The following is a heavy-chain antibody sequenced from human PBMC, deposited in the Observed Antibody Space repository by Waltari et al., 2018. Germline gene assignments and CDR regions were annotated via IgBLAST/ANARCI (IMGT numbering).Heavy chain of an antibody. V-gene: IGHV4-34*01. CDR2: INHSGST. CDR1: GGSFSGYY. D-gene: IGHD3-10*01. CDR3: ARAPGRYYGSGRRLYYFDY. J-gene: IGHJ4*02. Sequence: QVQLQQWGAGLLKPSETLSLTCAVYGGSFSGYYWSWIRQPPGKGLEWIGEINHSGSTNYNPSLKSRVTISVDTSKNQFSLKRSSVTAADTAVYYCARAPGRYYGSGRRLYYFDYWGQGTLVTVSS.